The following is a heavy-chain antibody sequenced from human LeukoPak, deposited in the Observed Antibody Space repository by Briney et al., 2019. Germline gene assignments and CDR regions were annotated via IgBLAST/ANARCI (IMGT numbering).Heavy chain of an antibody. D-gene: IGHD6-19*01. CDR3: AKRGSSGWIYYFDY. Sequence: PGGSLRLSCAASGFTFSSYAMSWVRQAPGKGLEWVSAISGSGGSTYYVDSVKGRFTISRDNSKNTLYLQMNSLRAEDTAVYYCAKRGSSGWIYYFDYWGQGTLVTVSS. CDR2: ISGSGGST. J-gene: IGHJ4*02. V-gene: IGHV3-23*01. CDR1: GFTFSSYA.